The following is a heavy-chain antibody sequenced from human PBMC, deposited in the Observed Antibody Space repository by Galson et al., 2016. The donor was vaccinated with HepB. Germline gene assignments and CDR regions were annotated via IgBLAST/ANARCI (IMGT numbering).Heavy chain of an antibody. V-gene: IGHV3-9*01. CDR1: GFAFADYA. CDR3: ARDRGTYSAYDYSRYYYYGMDV. J-gene: IGHJ6*04. CDR2: ISWNSGRL. Sequence: LRLSCAASGFAFADYAVHWVRHFPGRGLEWVSGISWNSGRLAYAESVRGRFTISRDNAKNSLYLQMNSLRADDPAVYYCARDRGTYSAYDYSRYYYYGMDVWGEGTTVTVSS. D-gene: IGHD5-12*01.